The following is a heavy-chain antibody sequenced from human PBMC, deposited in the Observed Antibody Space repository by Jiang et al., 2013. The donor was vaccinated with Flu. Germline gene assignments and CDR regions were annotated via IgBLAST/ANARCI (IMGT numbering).Heavy chain of an antibody. CDR1: GYTFSTYW. V-gene: IGHV5-51*03. CDR2: IYTGDSET. CDR3: ARTYYYVSGSYSIDY. J-gene: IGHJ4*02. Sequence: GAEVKKPGDSLKISCQDFGYTFSTYWVGWARQLPGKGLEWVGIIYTGDSETRYSPSFQGQVTISVDGSINTAYLQWSSLKASDTAVYYCARTYYYVSGSYSIDYWGQGTLVTVSS. D-gene: IGHD3-10*01.